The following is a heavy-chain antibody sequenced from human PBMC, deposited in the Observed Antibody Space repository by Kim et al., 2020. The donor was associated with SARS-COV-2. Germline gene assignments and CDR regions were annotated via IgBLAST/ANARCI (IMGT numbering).Heavy chain of an antibody. Sequence: SETLSLTCTVSGGSISSSSYYWGWIRQPPGKGLEWIGSIYYSGSTYYNPSLKSRVTISVDTSKNQFSLKLSSVTAADTAVYYCARDSFSQLPYYYYGMDVWGQGTTVTVSS. CDR2: IYYSGST. J-gene: IGHJ6*02. D-gene: IGHD2-2*01. V-gene: IGHV4-39*07. CDR3: ARDSFSQLPYYYYGMDV. CDR1: GGSISSSSYY.